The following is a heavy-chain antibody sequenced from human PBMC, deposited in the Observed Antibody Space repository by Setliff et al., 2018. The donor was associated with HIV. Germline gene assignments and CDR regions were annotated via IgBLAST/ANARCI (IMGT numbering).Heavy chain of an antibody. CDR2: IIPIFRTP. CDR1: GGTFSSYT. D-gene: IGHD6-13*01. CDR3: VRGAAPSLSASWYRLNYDYYMDV. Sequence: SVKVSCKASGGTFSSYTISWVRQAPGQGLEWMGGIIPIFRTPKYAQKFQDRVTITADESTSTAYMELSSLRSEDTAVYYCVRGAAPSLSASWYRLNYDYYMDVWGKGTTVTVSS. J-gene: IGHJ6*03. V-gene: IGHV1-69*13.